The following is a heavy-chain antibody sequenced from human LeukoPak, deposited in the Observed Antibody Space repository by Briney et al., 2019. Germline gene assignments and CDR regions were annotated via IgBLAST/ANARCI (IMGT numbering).Heavy chain of an antibody. J-gene: IGHJ4*02. CDR1: GFTFSSYW. D-gene: IGHD4-17*01. Sequence: GGSLRLSCAASGFTFSSYWMNWVRQAPGKGLVWVSRIASDGSSTTYADSVKGRFSISRDNAKNTLYLQMNSLRVEDTAVYYCAKDFLDYGDFGYFDYWGQGTLVTVSS. V-gene: IGHV3-74*01. CDR2: IASDGSST. CDR3: AKDFLDYGDFGYFDY.